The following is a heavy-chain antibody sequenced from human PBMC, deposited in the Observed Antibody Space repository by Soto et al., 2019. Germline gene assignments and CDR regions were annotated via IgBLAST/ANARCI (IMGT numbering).Heavy chain of an antibody. CDR3: ARLLPRGRKFDH. CDR1: GVSITSSSYC. CDR2: ICYSGSP. V-gene: IGHV4-39*01. J-gene: IGHJ4*02. D-gene: IGHD3-16*01. Sequence: PSETLSLTCTVSGVSITSSSYCWGWIRQPPGKGLEWIANICYSGSPYYNPSLKSRVTTSVDTSQNELSLSLISVTTSDTAIYYCARLLPRGRKFDHWGQGTPVTVSS.